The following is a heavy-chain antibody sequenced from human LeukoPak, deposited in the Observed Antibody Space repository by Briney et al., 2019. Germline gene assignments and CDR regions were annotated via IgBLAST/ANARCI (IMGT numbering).Heavy chain of an antibody. CDR1: GFTFDDYV. CDR2: ISGDGGST. J-gene: IGHJ3*02. CDR3: AKDIGADYYYDSSGYFI. D-gene: IGHD3-22*01. Sequence: PGGSLRLSCAASGFTFDDYVMYWVRQAPGKGLEWVSLISGDGGSTHYADSVKGRFTISRDNSKNSLYLQMNSLRTEDTALYYCAKDIGADYYYDSSGYFIWGQGTMVTVSS. V-gene: IGHV3-43*02.